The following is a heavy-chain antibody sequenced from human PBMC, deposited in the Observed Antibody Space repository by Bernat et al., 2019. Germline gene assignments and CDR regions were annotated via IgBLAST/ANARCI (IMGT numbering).Heavy chain of an antibody. CDR3: AREMSGYVEGDAFDI. CDR2: IKQEGSAK. Sequence: EVQLVESGGGLVQPGGSLRLSCAASGFTFSSYWMTWVRQAPGKGLEWVANIKQEGSAKYYVDSVKGRFTISRDNAKNSLYLQMNSLRAEDTAVYYCAREMSGYVEGDAFDIWGQGTMVTVSS. J-gene: IGHJ3*02. CDR1: GFTFSSYW. D-gene: IGHD5-12*01. V-gene: IGHV3-7*03.